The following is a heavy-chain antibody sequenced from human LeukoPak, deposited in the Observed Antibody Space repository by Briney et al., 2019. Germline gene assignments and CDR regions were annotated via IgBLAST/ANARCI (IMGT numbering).Heavy chain of an antibody. D-gene: IGHD3-10*01. V-gene: IGHV1-2*02. CDR3: ARNIWFGESADAFDI. CDR1: GYTFTSYG. J-gene: IGHJ3*02. Sequence: ASVKVSCKASGYTFTSYGISWVRQAPGQGLEWMGWINPNSGGTNYAQKFQGRVTMTMDKSIRTAYMELSRLTSDDTAVYYCARNIWFGESADAFDIWGQGTMVTVSS. CDR2: INPNSGGT.